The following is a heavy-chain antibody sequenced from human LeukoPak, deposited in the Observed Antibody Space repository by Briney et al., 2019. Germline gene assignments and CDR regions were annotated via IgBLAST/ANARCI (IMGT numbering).Heavy chain of an antibody. CDR2: INPSGGST. CDR1: GYTFTSYG. V-gene: IGHV1-46*01. CDR3: ARDMYSSGRVPFDY. Sequence: GASVKVSCKASGYTFTSYGISWVRQAPGQGLEWMGIINPSGGSTSYAQKFQGRVTMTRDTSTSTVYMELRSLRSDDTAVYYCARDMYSSGRVPFDYWGQGTLVTVSS. J-gene: IGHJ4*02. D-gene: IGHD6-19*01.